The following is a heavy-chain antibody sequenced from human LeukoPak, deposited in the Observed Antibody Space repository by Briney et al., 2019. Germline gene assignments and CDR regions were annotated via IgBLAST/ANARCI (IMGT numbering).Heavy chain of an antibody. Sequence: GGSLRLSCAAAGFTFSSYAMSWVRQAPGKGLEWVSAISGSGGSTYYADSVKGRFTISRDNSKSTLYLQMNSLKAEDTAVYYCARERGSIGFDYWGQGTLVTVSS. J-gene: IGHJ4*02. CDR2: ISGSGGST. CDR3: ARERGSIGFDY. D-gene: IGHD3-10*01. V-gene: IGHV3-23*01. CDR1: GFTFSSYA.